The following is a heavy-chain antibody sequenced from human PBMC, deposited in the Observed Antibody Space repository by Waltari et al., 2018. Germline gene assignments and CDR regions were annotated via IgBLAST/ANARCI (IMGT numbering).Heavy chain of an antibody. D-gene: IGHD5-12*01. J-gene: IGHJ4*02. V-gene: IGHV5-51*01. Sequence: EVQLVPSGAEVKKPGESLKISCKGSGYSFTSSWIGWVRQMPGKGREWMGIIYPGDSDTRYSPSFQGQVTISADKSISTAYLQWSSLKASDTAMYYCARLGEDSGYDYYFDYWGQGTLVTVSS. CDR3: ARLGEDSGYDYYFDY. CDR2: IYPGDSDT. CDR1: GYSFTSSW.